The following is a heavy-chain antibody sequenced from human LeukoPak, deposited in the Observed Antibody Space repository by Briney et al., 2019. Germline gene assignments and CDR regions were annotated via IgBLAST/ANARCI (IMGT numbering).Heavy chain of an antibody. Sequence: SETLSLTCTVSGGSISSYYWSWIRQPPGKGLEWIGYIDYSGSTNYNPSLKSRVTISVDTSKNQFSLKVRSVTAADTVVYYCARRFRNWLDPWGQGTLVTVSS. CDR3: ARRFRNWLDP. CDR2: IDYSGST. V-gene: IGHV4-59*08. CDR1: GGSISSYY. J-gene: IGHJ5*02.